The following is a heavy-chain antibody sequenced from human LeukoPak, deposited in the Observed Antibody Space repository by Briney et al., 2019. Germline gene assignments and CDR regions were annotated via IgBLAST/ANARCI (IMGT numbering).Heavy chain of an antibody. J-gene: IGHJ4*02. CDR2: IWGDGDNK. CDR1: GFTFRKYG. V-gene: IGHV3-33*01. Sequence: GGSLRLSCSASGFTFRKYGMHWVRQAPGKGLEWVAVIWGDGDNKYYTDSVKGRFTISRDNSKNTIYLQMNSLRVEDTAVYYCVRDYSSRWYYFDYWGQGTLVTVSS. D-gene: IGHD6-13*01. CDR3: VRDYSSRWYYFDY.